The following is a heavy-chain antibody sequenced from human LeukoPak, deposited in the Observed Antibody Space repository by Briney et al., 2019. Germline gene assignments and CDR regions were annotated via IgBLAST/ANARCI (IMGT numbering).Heavy chain of an antibody. CDR1: GFTFSSYS. J-gene: IGHJ4*02. V-gene: IGHV4-34*01. D-gene: IGHD2-15*01. CDR3: ARSMAYYCSGGSCYSGVRYFDY. CDR2: INHSGST. Sequence: GSLRLSCAASGFTFSSYSMIWVRQAPGKGLEWIGEINHSGSTNYNPSLKSRVTISVDTSKNQFSLKLSSVTAADTAVYYCARSMAYYCSGGSCYSGVRYFDYWGQGTLVTVSS.